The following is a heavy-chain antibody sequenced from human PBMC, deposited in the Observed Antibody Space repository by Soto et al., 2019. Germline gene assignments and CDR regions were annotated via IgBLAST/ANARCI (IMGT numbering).Heavy chain of an antibody. V-gene: IGHV3-21*01. CDR2: ISSSSSYI. CDR3: ARVPAIAAAGQLYYYCGMDF. CDR1: GFTFSSYS. D-gene: IGHD6-13*01. J-gene: IGHJ6*02. Sequence: GGSLRLSCAASGFTFSSYSMNWVRQAPGKGLEWVSSISSSSSYIYYADSVKGRFTISRDNAKNSLYLQMNSLRAEDTAVYYCARVPAIAAAGQLYYYCGMDFWGQGTTVTVSS.